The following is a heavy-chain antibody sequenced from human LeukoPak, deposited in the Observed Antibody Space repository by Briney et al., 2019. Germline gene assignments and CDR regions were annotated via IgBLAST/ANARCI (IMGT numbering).Heavy chain of an antibody. J-gene: IGHJ4*02. CDR1: GYTFTSYD. CDR2: ISAYSGNT. V-gene: IGHV1-18*01. D-gene: IGHD6-19*01. Sequence: ASVKVSCKASGYTFTSYDISWVRQAPGQGLEWIGWISAYSGNTYYAHKLKGRVTMTTDTSKSTVYMEMNSLRSDDTAVYYCARSVPEYIAVFNFDYWGQGTLVTVSS. CDR3: ARSVPEYIAVFNFDY.